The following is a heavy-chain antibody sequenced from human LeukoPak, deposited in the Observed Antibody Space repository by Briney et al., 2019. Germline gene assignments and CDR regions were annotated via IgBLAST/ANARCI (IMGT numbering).Heavy chain of an antibody. V-gene: IGHV3-48*03. D-gene: IGHD5-12*01. J-gene: IGHJ4*02. Sequence: QPVGSLRLSCAASGFTFTNYEMNWVRQAPGKGLEWVSYISSSGRIIYYADSVKGRFTISRDNAQKSLYLQMNSLRADDTAVYYCAREAFSGYDYFDYWGQGTLVTVSS. CDR3: AREAFSGYDYFDY. CDR2: ISSSGRII. CDR1: GFTFTNYE.